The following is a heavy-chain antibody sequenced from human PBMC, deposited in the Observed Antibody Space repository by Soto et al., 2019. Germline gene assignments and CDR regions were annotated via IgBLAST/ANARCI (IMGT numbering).Heavy chain of an antibody. CDR1: GFTFSNAW. J-gene: IGHJ6*02. V-gene: IGHV3-15*01. Sequence: GGSLRLSCAASGFTFSNAWMSWVRQAPGKGLEWVGRIKSKTDGGTTDYAAPVKGRFTISRDDSKNTLYLQMNSLKTEDTAVYYCTTDRKRSITMVRGDPTQRYYYYGMDVWGQGTTVTVSS. D-gene: IGHD3-10*01. CDR2: IKSKTDGGTT. CDR3: TTDRKRSITMVRGDPTQRYYYYGMDV.